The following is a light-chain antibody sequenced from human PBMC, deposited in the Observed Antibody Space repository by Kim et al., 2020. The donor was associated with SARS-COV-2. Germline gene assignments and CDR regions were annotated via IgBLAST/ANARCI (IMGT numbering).Light chain of an antibody. CDR3: QQSYITPFT. CDR2: AAS. Sequence: DIQMTQSPSSLSASVGDRVTITCRTTQSISSHLNWYQQKPGRAPKLLISAASTLQGGVPSRFSGGGSETDFTLTISSLQPDDFATYFCQQSYITPFTFGPGTKVDIK. J-gene: IGKJ3*01. CDR1: QSISSH. V-gene: IGKV1-39*01.